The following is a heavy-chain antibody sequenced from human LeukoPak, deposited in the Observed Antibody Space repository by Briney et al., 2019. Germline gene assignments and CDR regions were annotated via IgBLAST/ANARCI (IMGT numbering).Heavy chain of an antibody. D-gene: IGHD2-2*01. J-gene: IGHJ5*02. V-gene: IGHV4-4*07. CDR3: ARDHIAVVPAAPYNWFDP. CDR2: IYTSGST. CDR1: GGSISSYY. Sequence: SETLSLTCTVSGGSISSYYWSWIRQPAGKGLEWIGRIYTSGSTNYNPSLKSRVTMSVDTSKNQFSLKLSSVTAADTAVYYCARDHIAVVPAAPYNWFDPWGQGTLVTVSS.